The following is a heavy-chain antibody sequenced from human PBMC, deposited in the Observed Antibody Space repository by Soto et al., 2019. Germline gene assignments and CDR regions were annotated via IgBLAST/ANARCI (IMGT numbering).Heavy chain of an antibody. CDR2: IIPIFGTA. CDR1: GGTFSSYA. J-gene: IGHJ4*02. CDR3: ARDPSQLRYFDWPLDY. V-gene: IGHV1-69*13. D-gene: IGHD3-9*01. Sequence: GASVKVSCKASGGTFSSYAISWVQQAPGQGLEWMGGIIPIFGTANYAQKFQGRVTITADESTSTAYMELSSLRSEDTAVYYCARDPSQLRYFDWPLDYWGQGTLVTV.